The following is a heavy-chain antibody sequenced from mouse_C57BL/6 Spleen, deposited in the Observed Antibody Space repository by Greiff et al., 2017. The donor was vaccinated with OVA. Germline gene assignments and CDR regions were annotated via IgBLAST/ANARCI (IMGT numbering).Heavy chain of an antibody. Sequence: EVKLMESGGDLVKPGGSLKLSCAASGFTFSSYGMSWVRQTPDKRLEWVATISSGGSYTYYPDSVKGRFTISRDNAKNTLYLQMSSLKSEDTAMYYCANSNYYAMDYWGQGTSVTVSS. CDR2: ISSGGSYT. J-gene: IGHJ4*01. CDR1: GFTFSSYG. CDR3: ANSNYYAMDY. V-gene: IGHV5-6*01. D-gene: IGHD2-5*01.